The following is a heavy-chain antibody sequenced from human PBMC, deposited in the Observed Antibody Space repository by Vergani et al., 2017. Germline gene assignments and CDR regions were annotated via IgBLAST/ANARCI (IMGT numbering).Heavy chain of an antibody. CDR1: GGSISSYY. Sequence: QVQLQESGPGLVKPSETLSLTCTVSGGSISSYYWSWIRQPPGKGLEWIGYIYYSGSTNYNPSLKSRVNISVDTSKNQFSLKLSSVTAADTAVYYCARGYGGNPAADYWGQGTLVTVSS. D-gene: IGHD4-23*01. CDR2: IYYSGST. V-gene: IGHV4-59*01. CDR3: ARGYGGNPAADY. J-gene: IGHJ4*02.